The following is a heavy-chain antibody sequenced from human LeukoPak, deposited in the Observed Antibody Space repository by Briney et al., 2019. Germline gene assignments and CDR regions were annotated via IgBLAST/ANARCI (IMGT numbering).Heavy chain of an antibody. CDR3: ARGEGSSNY. CDR2: INPDSGGT. CDR1: GYTFTDYY. Sequence: ASVEVSCKASGYTFTDYYMHWVRQAPGQGLEWMVWINPDSGGTNYAQKFQGRVTMTIDTSITTAYLELTRLTSDDTAVYYCARGEGSSNYWGQGTLVSVS. V-gene: IGHV1-2*02. J-gene: IGHJ4*02. D-gene: IGHD6-13*01.